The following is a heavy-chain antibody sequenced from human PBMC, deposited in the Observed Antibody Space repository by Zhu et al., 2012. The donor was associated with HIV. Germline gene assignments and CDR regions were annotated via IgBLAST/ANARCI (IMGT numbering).Heavy chain of an antibody. CDR1: GGSISSSSYY. J-gene: IGHJ5*02. V-gene: IGHV4-39*07. CDR2: IYYSGST. CDR3: ARGRDAGLAAGWFDP. D-gene: IGHD6-13*01. Sequence: QVQLQESGPGLVKPSETLSLTCIVSGGSISSSSYYWGWIRQPPGKGLEWIGSIYYSGSTYYNPSLKSRVTISVHMSKNQFSLKLSSVTAADTAVYYCARGRDAGLAAGWFDPWGQGPWSPSPQ.